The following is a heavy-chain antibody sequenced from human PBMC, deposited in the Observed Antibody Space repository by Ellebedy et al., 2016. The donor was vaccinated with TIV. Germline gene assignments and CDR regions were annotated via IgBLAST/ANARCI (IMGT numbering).Heavy chain of an antibody. V-gene: IGHV4-39*07. CDR3: ARAPHYGGNIYFQH. CDR1: GGSISSSSYY. CDR2: IYYSGST. J-gene: IGHJ1*01. Sequence: SETLSLXXTVPGGSISSSSYYWGWIRQPPGKGLEWIGSIYYSGSTYYNPSLKSRVTISVDTSKNQFSLKLSSVTAADTAVYYCARAPHYGGNIYFQHWGQGTLVTVSS. D-gene: IGHD4-23*01.